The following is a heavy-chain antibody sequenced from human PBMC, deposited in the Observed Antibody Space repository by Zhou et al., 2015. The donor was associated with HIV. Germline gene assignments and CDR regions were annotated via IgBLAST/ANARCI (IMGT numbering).Heavy chain of an antibody. CDR2: IIPILGIA. D-gene: IGHD4-11*01. CDR1: GGTFSSYT. V-gene: IGHV1-69*02. CDR3: ARGTTQGPLNWFDP. J-gene: IGHJ5*02. Sequence: QVQLVQSGAEVKKPGSSVKVSCKASGGTFSSYTISWVRQAPGQGLEWMGRIIPILGIANYAQKFQGRVTITADKSTSTAYMELSSLRSEDTAVYYCARGTTQGPLNWFDPWGQGTLVTVSS.